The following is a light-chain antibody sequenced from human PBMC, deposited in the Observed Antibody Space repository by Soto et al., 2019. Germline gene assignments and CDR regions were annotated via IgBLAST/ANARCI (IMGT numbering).Light chain of an antibody. CDR1: QSVCSRC. CDR2: GAS. V-gene: IGKV3-20*01. Sequence: EIVLTQSPGTLSLSPGERVTLSCRASQSVCSRCLAWYQQKPGQSPRLLIYGASSRATGIPDRFSGSGSGTDFTLTISRLEPEAFAVYYCQHYGTTPWTFGQGTKVGIK. CDR3: QHYGTTPWT. J-gene: IGKJ1*01.